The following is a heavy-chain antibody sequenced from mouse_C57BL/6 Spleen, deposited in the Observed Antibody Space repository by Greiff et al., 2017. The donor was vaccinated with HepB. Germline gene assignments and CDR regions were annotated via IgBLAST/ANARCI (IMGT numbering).Heavy chain of an antibody. CDR3: ASPRYYDYDGYAMDY. J-gene: IGHJ4*01. Sequence: QVQLQQPGAELVKPGASVKMSCKASGYTFTSYWITWVKQRPGQGLEWIGDIYPGSGSTNYNEKFKSKATLTVDTSSSTAYMQLSSLTSEDSAVYYCASPRYYDYDGYAMDYWGQGTSVTVSS. V-gene: IGHV1-55*01. D-gene: IGHD2-4*01. CDR1: GYTFTSYW. CDR2: IYPGSGST.